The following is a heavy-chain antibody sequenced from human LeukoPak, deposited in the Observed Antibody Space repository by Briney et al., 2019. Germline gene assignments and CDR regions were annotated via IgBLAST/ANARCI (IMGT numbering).Heavy chain of an antibody. V-gene: IGHV3-23*01. CDR1: GFTFSSYA. D-gene: IGHD1-26*01. J-gene: IGHJ4*02. CDR2: ISGSGGST. CDR3: AKDKGGSYYPAYFDY. Sequence: GGSLRLSCAASGFTFSSYAMSWVRQAPGKGLEWVSAISGSGGSTYNADSVKGRFTISRDNSKNTLYLRMNSLRAEDTAVYYCAKDKGGSYYPAYFDYWGQGTLVTVSS.